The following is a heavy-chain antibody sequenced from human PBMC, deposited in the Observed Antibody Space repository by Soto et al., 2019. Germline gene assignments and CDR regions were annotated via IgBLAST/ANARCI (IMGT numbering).Heavy chain of an antibody. CDR2: INNDGTRT. J-gene: IGHJ4*02. V-gene: IGHV3-23*01. CDR1: SSSFSKYG. Sequence: EEQLLESGGGLVQPGGSLRLSCAVSSSSFSKYGMAWFRQAPGKGLEWVSTINNDGTRTHYADSVKGRFTISRDNSKSMLYLQMNSLRVEDTAVYSCARDPSHYNSGTSGTDYWGQGTLVTVSS. D-gene: IGHD3-10*01. CDR3: ARDPSHYNSGTSGTDY.